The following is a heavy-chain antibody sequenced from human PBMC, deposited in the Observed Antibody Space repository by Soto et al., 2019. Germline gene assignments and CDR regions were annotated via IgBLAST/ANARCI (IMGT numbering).Heavy chain of an antibody. CDR2: ISYSGST. J-gene: IGHJ3*01. D-gene: IGHD3-3*01. CDR1: GSSISSYY. V-gene: IGHV4-59*01. Sequence: SEILSFTCTVPGSSISSYYWSWIRQPPGKGLEWIGYISYSGSTNYNPSLKSRVTISVDTCKNQFSLKLSSVTAADTAVYYCASSSPHYDFWSGYSFWDAFDFWGQGTMVTVSS. CDR3: ASSSPHYDFWSGYSFWDAFDF.